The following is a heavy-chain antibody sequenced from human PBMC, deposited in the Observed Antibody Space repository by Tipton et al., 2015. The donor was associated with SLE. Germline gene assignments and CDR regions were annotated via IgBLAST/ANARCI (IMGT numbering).Heavy chain of an antibody. CDR1: GGSISSHY. Sequence: TLSLTCTVSGGSISSHYWSWIRQPPGKGLEWIGYIYYSGSTNYNPSLKSRVTISVDTSKNQFSLKLSSVTAADTAVYYCARAGGYCGGDCYFDDAFDIWGQGTMVTVSS. CDR3: ARAGGYCGGDCYFDDAFDI. D-gene: IGHD2-21*02. CDR2: IYYSGST. V-gene: IGHV4-59*11. J-gene: IGHJ3*02.